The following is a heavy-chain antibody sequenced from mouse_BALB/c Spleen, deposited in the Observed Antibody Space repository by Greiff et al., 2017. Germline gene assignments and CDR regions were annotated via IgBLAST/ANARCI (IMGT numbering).Heavy chain of an antibody. Sequence: EVQLQQSGAELVKPGASVKLSCTASGFNIKDTYMHWVKQRPEQGLEWIGRIDPANGNTKYDPKFQGKATITADTSSNTAYLQLSSLTSEDTAVYYCARWVVESYRYFDVWGAGTTVTVSS. CDR2: IDPANGNT. CDR3: ARWVVESYRYFDV. J-gene: IGHJ1*01. V-gene: IGHV14-3*02. CDR1: GFNIKDTY. D-gene: IGHD1-1*02.